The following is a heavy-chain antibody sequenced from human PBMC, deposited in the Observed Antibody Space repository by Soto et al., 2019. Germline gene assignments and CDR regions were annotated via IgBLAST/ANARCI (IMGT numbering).Heavy chain of an antibody. J-gene: IGHJ3*02. V-gene: IGHV3-9*01. CDR2: ISWNSGSI. D-gene: IGHD2-15*01. Sequence: EVQLVESGGGLVQPGRSLRLSCAASGFTFDDYAMHWVRQAPGKGLVWVSGISWNSGSIGYADSVKGRFTISRDNAKNSLYLQMNSLRAEDTALYYCAKASCSGGSCYPSAFDIWGQGTMVTVSS. CDR1: GFTFDDYA. CDR3: AKASCSGGSCYPSAFDI.